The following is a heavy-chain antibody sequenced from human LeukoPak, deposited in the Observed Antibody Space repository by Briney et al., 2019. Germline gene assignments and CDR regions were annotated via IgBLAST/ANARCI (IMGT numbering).Heavy chain of an antibody. CDR3: ARDGYVLLWFGELFRPTYYHYGMDV. CDR1: GGTFNSYG. V-gene: IGHV1-69*05. J-gene: IGHJ6*02. Sequence: ASVKVSCKAPGGTFNSYGISWVRQAPGQGLEWMGGVVPTFGPAKYAPRFQGRATMTTDGSTSTADMELRSLRSDDTAVYYCARDGYVLLWFGELFRPTYYHYGMDVWGQGTTVTVSS. D-gene: IGHD3-10*01. CDR2: VVPTFGPA.